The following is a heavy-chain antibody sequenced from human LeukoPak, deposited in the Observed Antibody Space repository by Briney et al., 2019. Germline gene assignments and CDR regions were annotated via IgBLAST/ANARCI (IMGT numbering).Heavy chain of an antibody. D-gene: IGHD6-13*01. CDR1: GGTFSSYA. Sequence: ASVKVSCKASGGTFSSYAISWVRQAPGQGLEWMGGIIPIFGTANYAQKFQGRVTITADESTSTAYMELSSPRSEDTAVYYCATRIAAAGTNWFDPWGQGTLVTVSS. V-gene: IGHV1-69*13. CDR2: IIPIFGTA. J-gene: IGHJ5*02. CDR3: ATRIAAAGTNWFDP.